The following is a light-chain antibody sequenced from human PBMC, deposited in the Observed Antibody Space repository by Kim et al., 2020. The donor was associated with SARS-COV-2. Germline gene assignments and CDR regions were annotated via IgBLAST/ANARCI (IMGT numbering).Light chain of an antibody. CDR3: RQYGSTRPET. CDR1: QSVSSSY. Sequence: AGERATPSCRGSQSVSSSYIAWYQQKPGQAPRRLIYGASSSGAGITDRCSGSGAGGDVTITISRMEQEDVAVYYCRQYGSTRPETFGGGTKVDIK. CDR2: GAS. J-gene: IGKJ4*01. V-gene: IGKV3-20*01.